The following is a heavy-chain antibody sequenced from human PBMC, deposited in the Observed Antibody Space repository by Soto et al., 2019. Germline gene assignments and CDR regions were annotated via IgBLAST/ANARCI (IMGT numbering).Heavy chain of an antibody. CDR2: IIPIFGTA. CDR3: ARGGFYYNSSGYYSPPAADY. J-gene: IGHJ4*02. Sequence: SVKVSCKASGGTFSSYAISWVRQAPGQGLEWMGGIIPIFGTANYAQKFQGRVTITADESTSTAYMELSSLRSEDTAVYYCARGGFYYNSSGYYSPPAADYGGKGPLVTVP. CDR1: GGTFSSYA. D-gene: IGHD3-22*01. V-gene: IGHV1-69*13.